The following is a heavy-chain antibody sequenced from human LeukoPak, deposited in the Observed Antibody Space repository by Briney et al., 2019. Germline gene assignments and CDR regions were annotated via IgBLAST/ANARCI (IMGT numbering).Heavy chain of an antibody. V-gene: IGHV3-33*01. Sequence: GRSLRLSCAASGFTFSNYGMHWVRQAPGKGLEWVAAIWFDGINKYYADSVKGRFTISRDNSKNTLYLQMNSLRAEDTAVYYCARGPRFLEWFDYWGQGTLVTVSS. J-gene: IGHJ4*02. CDR2: IWFDGINK. CDR3: ARGPRFLEWFDY. D-gene: IGHD3-3*01. CDR1: GFTFSNYG.